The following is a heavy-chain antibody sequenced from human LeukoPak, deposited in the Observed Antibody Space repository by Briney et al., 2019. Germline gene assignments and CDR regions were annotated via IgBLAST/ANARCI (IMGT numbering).Heavy chain of an antibody. D-gene: IGHD6-19*01. CDR2: IGGSGGST. Sequence: PGGSLRLSCAASGFTFSSYAMSWVRQAPGKGLEWVSAIGGSGGSTYYADSVKGRFTISRDNSKNTLYLQMNSLRAEDTAVYYCAKGVAGLYYFDYWGQGTLVTVSS. J-gene: IGHJ4*02. V-gene: IGHV3-23*01. CDR1: GFTFSSYA. CDR3: AKGVAGLYYFDY.